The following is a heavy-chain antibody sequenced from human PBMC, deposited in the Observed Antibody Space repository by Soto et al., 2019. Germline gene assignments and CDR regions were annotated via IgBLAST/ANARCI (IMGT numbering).Heavy chain of an antibody. CDR2: IYYSGST. J-gene: IGHJ5*02. CDR1: GGSVSSGSYY. D-gene: IGHD5-12*01. V-gene: IGHV4-61*01. Sequence: SETLSLTCTVSGGSVSSGSYYWSWIRQPPGKGLEWIGYIYYSGSTNYNPSLKSRVTISVDTSKNQFSLKLSSVTAADTAVYYCARDLREATIGFDPWGQGTLVTVSS. CDR3: ARDLREATIGFDP.